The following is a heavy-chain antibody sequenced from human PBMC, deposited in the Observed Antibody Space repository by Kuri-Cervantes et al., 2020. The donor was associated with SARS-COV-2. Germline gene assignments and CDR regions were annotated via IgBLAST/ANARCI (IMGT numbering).Heavy chain of an antibody. J-gene: IGHJ6*02. Sequence: GESLKISCAVSGGSISSSNWWSWVRQPPGKGLEWVSAISGSGGSTYYADSVKGRFTISRDNSKNTLYLQMNSLRAEDTAVYYCARDIYGGLRIDIYYGMDVWGQGTTVT. D-gene: IGHD3-3*01. CDR3: ARDIYGGLRIDIYYGMDV. CDR1: GGSISSSN. CDR2: ISGSGGST. V-gene: IGHV3-23*01.